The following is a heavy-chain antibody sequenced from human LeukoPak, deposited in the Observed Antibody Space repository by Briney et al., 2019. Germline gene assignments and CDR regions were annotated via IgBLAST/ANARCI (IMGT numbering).Heavy chain of an antibody. J-gene: IGHJ4*02. Sequence: SETLSLTCTVSGGSISSYYWSWIRQPPGKGLEWIGCIYYSGSTNHNPSLKSRVTISVDTSKNQFSLKLSSVTAADTAVYYCARHRSYYYDSSGYYQELDYWGQGTLVTVSS. D-gene: IGHD3-22*01. CDR1: GGSISSYY. CDR3: ARHRSYYYDSSGYYQELDY. CDR2: IYYSGST. V-gene: IGHV4-59*08.